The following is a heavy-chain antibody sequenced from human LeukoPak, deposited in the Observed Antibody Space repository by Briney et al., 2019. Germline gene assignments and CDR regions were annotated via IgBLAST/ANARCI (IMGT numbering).Heavy chain of an antibody. D-gene: IGHD3-22*01. Sequence: SETLSLTCTVSGGSISSGDYYCSWIRQPPGKGLEWIGYIYYSGSTYYNPSLKSRVTISVDTSKNQFSLKLSSVTAADTAVYYCARADYYDSRGYLDDAFDIWGQGTMVTVSS. CDR1: GGSISSGDYY. CDR2: IYYSGST. J-gene: IGHJ3*02. V-gene: IGHV4-30-4*01. CDR3: ARADYYDSRGYLDDAFDI.